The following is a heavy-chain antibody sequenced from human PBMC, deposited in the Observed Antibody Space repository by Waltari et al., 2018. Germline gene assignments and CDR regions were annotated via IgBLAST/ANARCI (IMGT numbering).Heavy chain of an antibody. J-gene: IGHJ4*02. V-gene: IGHV4-34*01. Sequence: QVQLQQWGAGLLKPSETLSLTCAVYGGSFSGYYWSWIRQPPGKGLEWIGENNHSGSHNYNPSIKSRVTISVDTSKNQFSLKLSSVTAADTAVYYFARGGGTIVVVPAALNFDYWGQGTLVTVSS. CDR2: NNHSGSH. CDR3: ARGGGTIVVVPAALNFDY. CDR1: GGSFSGYY. D-gene: IGHD2-2*01.